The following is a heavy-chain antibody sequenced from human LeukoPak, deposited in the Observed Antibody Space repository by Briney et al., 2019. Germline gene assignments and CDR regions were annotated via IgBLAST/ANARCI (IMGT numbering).Heavy chain of an antibody. J-gene: IGHJ3*02. D-gene: IGHD1-26*01. CDR1: GGSISSHY. V-gene: IGHV4-59*11. CDR3: ARDSPFEWDVFGDSFDI. Sequence: SSETLSLTCTVSGGSISSHYWSWIRQSPGKGLEWIGFMHYRENTNSNPSLRSRVTISMDTSKNQFSLKMSSVTAADTAVYYCARDSPFEWDVFGDSFDIWGQGTVVTVSS. CDR2: MHYRENT.